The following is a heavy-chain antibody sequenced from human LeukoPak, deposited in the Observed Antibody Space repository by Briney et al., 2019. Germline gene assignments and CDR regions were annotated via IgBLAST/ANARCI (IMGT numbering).Heavy chain of an antibody. CDR1: GFTFRNYV. D-gene: IGHD3-10*01. CDR2: TSSDLNVK. V-gene: IGHV3-30-3*01. Sequence: GGSLRLSCAASGFTFRNYVIHWVRQAPGKGLEWVAVTSSDLNVKLYADSVKGRFTISRDNSGSTLYLQMNSLRPEDTAIYYCAREGYYGSGSPPSLYFDYWGQGTLVTVSS. J-gene: IGHJ4*02. CDR3: AREGYYGSGSPPSLYFDY.